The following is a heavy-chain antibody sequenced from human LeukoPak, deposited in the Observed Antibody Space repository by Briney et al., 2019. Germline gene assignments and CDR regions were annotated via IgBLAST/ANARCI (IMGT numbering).Heavy chain of an antibody. CDR2: IYYSGGI. CDR1: GYSISSSNY. CDR3: ARKATTGPTKAAFDI. V-gene: IGHV4-28*05. Sequence: SDTLSLTCAVSGYSISSSNYWAWIRQPPGKGLEWIGHIYYSGGIYYNPSLKSRVTMSVDTSKNQFSLKLSSVTAVDTAVYYCARKATTGPTKAAFDIWGQGTMVTASS. J-gene: IGHJ3*02. D-gene: IGHD4-17*01.